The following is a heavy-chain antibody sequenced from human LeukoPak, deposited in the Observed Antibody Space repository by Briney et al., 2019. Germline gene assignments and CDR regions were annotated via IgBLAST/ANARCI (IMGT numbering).Heavy chain of an antibody. V-gene: IGHV4-30-2*01. J-gene: IGHJ4*02. Sequence: PSETLSLTCTVSGGSISSGGYYWSWIRQPPGKGLEWIGYIYHSGSTYYNPSLKSRVTISVDRSKNQFSLKLCSVTAADTAVYYCASVVSHCSSTSCSIRPVDYWGQGTLVTVSS. CDR2: IYHSGST. D-gene: IGHD2-2*01. CDR1: GGSISSGGYY. CDR3: ASVVSHCSSTSCSIRPVDY.